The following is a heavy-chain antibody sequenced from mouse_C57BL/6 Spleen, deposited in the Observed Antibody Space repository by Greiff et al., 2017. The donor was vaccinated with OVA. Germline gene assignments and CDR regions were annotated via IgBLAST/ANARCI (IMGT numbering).Heavy chain of an antibody. V-gene: IGHV6-3*01. CDR2: IRLKSDNYAT. J-gene: IGHJ2*01. CDR1: GFTFSNYW. CDR3: TGCSYFDY. Sequence: EVQVVESGGGLVQPGGSMKLSCVASGFTFSNYWMNWVRQSPEKGLEWVAQIRLKSDNYATHYAESVKGRFTISREDSKSIVYLQMNNLRAEDTGIYYCTGCSYFDYWGQGTTLTVSS.